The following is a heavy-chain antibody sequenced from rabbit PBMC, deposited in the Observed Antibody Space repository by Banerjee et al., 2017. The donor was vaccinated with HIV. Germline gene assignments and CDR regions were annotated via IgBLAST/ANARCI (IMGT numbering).Heavy chain of an antibody. CDR1: GFSFSSGYV. J-gene: IGHJ6*01. V-gene: IGHV1S45*01. D-gene: IGHD8-1*01. CDR3: ARDTGSSFSSYVMDL. CDR2: INSFTGRP. Sequence: QQQLVESGGGLVKPGASLTLTCKASGFSFSSGYVMSWVRQAPGKGLEWIASINSFTGRPVYAAWAKDRFTISKTSSTTVTLQMTSLTVADTATYFCARDTGSSFSSYVMDLWGPGTLVTVS.